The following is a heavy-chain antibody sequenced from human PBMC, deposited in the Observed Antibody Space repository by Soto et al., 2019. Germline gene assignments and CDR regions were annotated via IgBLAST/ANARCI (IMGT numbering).Heavy chain of an antibody. CDR2: IWYDGTNK. D-gene: IGHD3-16*01. Sequence: QVQLVESGGGEVQPGRSLRLSCVASGFTISTYGMQWVRQAPGKGLEWVAVIWYDGTNKNYADSVKGRFTISRDNSKNTLYLQMNSLRADDTAVYYCATFTFGGIDDWGQGTLVTVSS. CDR3: ATFTFGGIDD. J-gene: IGHJ4*02. V-gene: IGHV3-33*01. CDR1: GFTISTYG.